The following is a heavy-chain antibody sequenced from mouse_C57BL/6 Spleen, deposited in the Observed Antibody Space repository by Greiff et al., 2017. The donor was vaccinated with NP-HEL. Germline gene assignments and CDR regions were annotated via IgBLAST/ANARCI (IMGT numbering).Heavy chain of an antibody. Sequence: EVQGVESGEGLVKPGGSLKLSCAASGFTFSSYAMSWVRQTPEKRLEWVAYISSGGDYIYYADTVKGRFTISRDNARNTLYLQMSSLKSEDTAMYYCTRDANYYGSSPYFDYWGQGTTLTVSS. J-gene: IGHJ2*01. CDR1: GFTFSSYA. D-gene: IGHD1-1*01. CDR2: ISSGGDYI. V-gene: IGHV5-9-1*02. CDR3: TRDANYYGSSPYFDY.